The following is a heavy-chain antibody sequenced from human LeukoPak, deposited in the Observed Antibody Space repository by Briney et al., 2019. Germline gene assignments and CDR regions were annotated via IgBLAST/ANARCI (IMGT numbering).Heavy chain of an antibody. V-gene: IGHV4-34*01. Sequence: SETLSLTCAVYGGSFSGYYWSWIRQPPGKGLEWIGEINHSGSTNYNPSLKSRGTISVDTSKNQFSLKLSSVTAADTAVYYCARALTRYCSSTSCYRGYWFDPWGQGTLVTVSS. CDR2: INHSGST. CDR3: ARALTRYCSSTSCYRGYWFDP. CDR1: GGSFSGYY. D-gene: IGHD2-2*01. J-gene: IGHJ5*02.